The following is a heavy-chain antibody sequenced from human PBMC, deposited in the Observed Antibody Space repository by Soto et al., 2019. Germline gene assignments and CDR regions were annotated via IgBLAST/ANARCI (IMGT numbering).Heavy chain of an antibody. Sequence: GGSLRLSCAASGFTFSTYAMTWVRQAPGKGLEWVSAISGSGGYTYYADSVKGRFTISRDNSKNTLYLQMNSLRAEDTAVYYCAKVYDSSAYYYYFDYWGQGTLVTV. CDR2: ISGSGGYT. J-gene: IGHJ4*02. V-gene: IGHV3-23*01. CDR1: GFTFSTYA. CDR3: AKVYDSSAYYYYFDY. D-gene: IGHD3-22*01.